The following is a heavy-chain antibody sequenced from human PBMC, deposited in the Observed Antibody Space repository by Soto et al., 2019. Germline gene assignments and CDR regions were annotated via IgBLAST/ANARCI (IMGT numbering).Heavy chain of an antibody. CDR3: ARRVTMVRGVIALDYYYYMDV. J-gene: IGHJ6*03. CDR2: IYYSGST. Sequence: PSETLSLTCTVSGGSISSSSYYWGWIRQPPGKGLEWIGSIYYSGSTYYNPSLKSRVTISVDTSKNQFSLKLSTVTAADTAVYYCARRVTMVRGVIALDYYYYMDVWGKGTTVTVSS. CDR1: GGSISSSSYY. D-gene: IGHD3-10*01. V-gene: IGHV4-39*01.